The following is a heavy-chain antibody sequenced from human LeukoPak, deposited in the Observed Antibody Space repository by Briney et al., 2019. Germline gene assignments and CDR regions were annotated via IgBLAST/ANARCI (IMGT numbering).Heavy chain of an antibody. D-gene: IGHD2-2*01. Sequence: GGSLRLSCAASGFTFSSYAMSWVRQAPGKGLEWVSAISGSGGSTYYADSVKGRFTISRDNSKNTLYLQMNSLRAEDTAVYYCAKGGAWYQLPNWFDPWGQGTLVTVSS. CDR2: ISGSGGST. V-gene: IGHV3-23*01. CDR1: GFTFSSYA. J-gene: IGHJ5*02. CDR3: AKGGAWYQLPNWFDP.